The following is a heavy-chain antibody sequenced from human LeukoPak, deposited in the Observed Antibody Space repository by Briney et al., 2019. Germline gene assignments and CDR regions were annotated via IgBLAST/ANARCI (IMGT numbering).Heavy chain of an antibody. Sequence: SETLSLTCAVSGGSFSGYYWSWIRQPPGKGLEWIGEINHSGSTNYNPSLKSRVTISVDTSKNQFSLKLSSVTAADTAVYYCARAVRLGYWSGGSCYSRHWFDPWGQGTLVTVSS. D-gene: IGHD2-15*01. CDR2: INHSGST. CDR1: GGSFSGYY. V-gene: IGHV4-34*01. J-gene: IGHJ5*02. CDR3: ARAVRLGYWSGGSCYSRHWFDP.